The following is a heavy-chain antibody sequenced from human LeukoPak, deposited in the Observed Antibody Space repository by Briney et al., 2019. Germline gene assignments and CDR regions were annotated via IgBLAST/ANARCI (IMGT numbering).Heavy chain of an antibody. CDR3: ARDNVVVTATTNFDY. J-gene: IGHJ4*02. Sequence: ASVKVCCKASGYTFTSYGISWVREAPGQGLEWMGWMSAYNGNTNYAQKLQRRVTMTTDTSTSTAYMELRSLRSDDTAVYYCARDNVVVTATTNFDYWGQGTLVTVSS. CDR2: MSAYNGNT. D-gene: IGHD2-21*02. V-gene: IGHV1-18*04. CDR1: GYTFTSYG.